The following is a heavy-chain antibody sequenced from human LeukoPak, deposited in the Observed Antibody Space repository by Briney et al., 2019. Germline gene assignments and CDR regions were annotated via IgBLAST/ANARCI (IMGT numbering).Heavy chain of an antibody. J-gene: IGHJ5*02. D-gene: IGHD6-13*01. V-gene: IGHV1-2*06. CDR3: ARSLAATPGLGNWLDP. CDR2: INPNSGGT. CDR1: GYTFTGYY. Sequence: ASVKVSCKASGYTFTGYYIHWVRQAPGQGLKWLGRINPNSGGTDYAQKFQGRVTMTRDTSTSTAYMELSRLSSDDTAVYYCARSLAATPGLGNWLDPWGQGTLVTVSS.